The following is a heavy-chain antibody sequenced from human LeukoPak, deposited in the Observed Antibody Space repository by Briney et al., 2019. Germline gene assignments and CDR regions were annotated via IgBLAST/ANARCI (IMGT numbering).Heavy chain of an antibody. Sequence: GGSLRLSCAASRFTFSSYWMSWVRQAPGKGLEWVANIKQDGSEKHHADSVKGRFTISRDNAKNSLYLQMNSLRAEDTAVYYCARDDYGDYNFDYWGQGTLVTVSS. CDR3: ARDDYGDYNFDY. D-gene: IGHD4-17*01. V-gene: IGHV3-7*01. CDR2: IKQDGSEK. CDR1: RFTFSSYW. J-gene: IGHJ4*02.